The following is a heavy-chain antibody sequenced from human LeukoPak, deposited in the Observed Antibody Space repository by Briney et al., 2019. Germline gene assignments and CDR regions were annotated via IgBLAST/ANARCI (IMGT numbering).Heavy chain of an antibody. V-gene: IGHV4-59*08. CDR2: IYYSGGT. J-gene: IGHJ4*02. Sequence: SETLSLTCTVSGGSISSYYWSWIRQPPGKGLEWIGYIYYSGGTNYNPSLKSRVTISVDTSKNQFSLKLSSVTAADTAVYYCARHSWGAHYDYWGQGTLVTVSS. CDR1: GGSISSYY. D-gene: IGHD3-16*01. CDR3: ARHSWGAHYDY.